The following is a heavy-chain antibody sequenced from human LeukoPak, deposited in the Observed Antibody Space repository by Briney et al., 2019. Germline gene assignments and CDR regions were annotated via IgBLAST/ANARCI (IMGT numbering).Heavy chain of an antibody. J-gene: IGHJ4*02. CDR2: INPNSGGT. V-gene: IGHV1-2*04. Sequence: ASVKVSCKASGGTFISYAISWVRQAPGQGLEWMGWINPNSGGTNYAQKFQGWVTMTRDTSISTAYMELSRLRSDDTAVYYCARRGQYYYGSGSYFDYWGQGTLVTVSS. CDR1: GGTFISYA. CDR3: ARRGQYYYGSGSYFDY. D-gene: IGHD3-10*01.